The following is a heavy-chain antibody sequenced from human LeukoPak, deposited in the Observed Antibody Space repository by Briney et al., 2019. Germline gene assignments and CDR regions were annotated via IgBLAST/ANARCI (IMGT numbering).Heavy chain of an antibody. Sequence: GGSLRLSCVASEFTFKVYSMHWVRQAPGKGLEWVSTINNVGSETYYADSVRGRFTTSRDNSKNTVYLQMSSLRVEDTAVYYCTRDTPGIAASVSGGWGQGTLVTVSS. CDR3: TRDTPGIAASVSGG. CDR1: EFTFKVYS. D-gene: IGHD6-13*01. V-gene: IGHV3-23*01. CDR2: INNVGSET. J-gene: IGHJ4*02.